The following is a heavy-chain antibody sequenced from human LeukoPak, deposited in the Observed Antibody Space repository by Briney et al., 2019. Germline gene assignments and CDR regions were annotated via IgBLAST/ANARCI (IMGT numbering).Heavy chain of an antibody. CDR2: ISFDGINR. V-gene: IGHV3-30*18. Sequence: GGSLRLSCAASGFTFSSYSMNWVRQAPGKGLEWVAVISFDGINRYYADSVKGRFTISRGNSQNTLYLQMNRLRVDDTAVYYCAKWGSSGWSGSYYGLDVWGQGTTVTVSS. D-gene: IGHD6-19*01. CDR3: AKWGSSGWSGSYYGLDV. J-gene: IGHJ6*02. CDR1: GFTFSSYS.